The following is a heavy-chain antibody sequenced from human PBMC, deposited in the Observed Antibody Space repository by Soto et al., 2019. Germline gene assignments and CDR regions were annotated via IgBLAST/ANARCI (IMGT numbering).Heavy chain of an antibody. V-gene: IGHV4-59*08. D-gene: IGHD2-2*01. J-gene: IGHJ6*03. CDR2: IYYSGST. Sequence: ASETLSLTFTVSVCSISSDYWSWIRQPPGKGLEWIGYIYYSGSTNYNPSLKSRVTISVDTSKNQFSLKLSSVTAADTAVYYCARGKLLGYCSSTSCYADYYYYMDVWGKGTTVTVSS. CDR1: VCSISSDY. CDR3: ARGKLLGYCSSTSCYADYYYYMDV.